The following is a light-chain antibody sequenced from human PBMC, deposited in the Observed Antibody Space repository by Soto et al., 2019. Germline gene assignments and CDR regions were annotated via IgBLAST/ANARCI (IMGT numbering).Light chain of an antibody. J-gene: IGKJ4*01. Sequence: EIVLTQSPGTLSLSPGERATLSCRASQSFRSSYLAWYQQRPGQAPRLLIYAASSRATGIPDRFSGSGSGTDFTLTISRLEPEDYEVYYCQQYASSPGFTFGGGTKVEIK. V-gene: IGKV3-20*01. CDR3: QQYASSPGFT. CDR2: AAS. CDR1: QSFRSSY.